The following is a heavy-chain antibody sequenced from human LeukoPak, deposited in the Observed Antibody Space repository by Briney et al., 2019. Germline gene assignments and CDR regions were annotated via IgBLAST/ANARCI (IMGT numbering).Heavy chain of an antibody. CDR2: IYYSGST. J-gene: IGHJ4*02. Sequence: SETLSLTCTVSGGSISSYYWGWIRQPPGKGLEWIGSIYYSGSTYYNPSLKSRVTISVDTSKNQFSLKLSSVTAADTAVYYCARARRVAYDILTGYYSFDYWGQGTLVTVSS. CDR3: ARARRVAYDILTGYYSFDY. CDR1: GGSISSYY. D-gene: IGHD3-9*01. V-gene: IGHV4-39*07.